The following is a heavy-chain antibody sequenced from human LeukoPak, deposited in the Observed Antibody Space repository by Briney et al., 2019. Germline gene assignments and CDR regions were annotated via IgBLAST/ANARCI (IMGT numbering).Heavy chain of an antibody. CDR1: GGSISSYY. CDR3: ARVLPEQALYCSSTSCYQDLGDAFDI. V-gene: IGHV4-4*07. D-gene: IGHD2-2*01. Sequence: SETLSLTCTVSGGSISSYYWSWIRQPAGKGLEWIGRIYTSGSTNYNPSLKSRVTMSVDTSKNQFSLKLSSVTAADTAVYYCARVLPEQALYCSSTSCYQDLGDAFDIWGQGTMVTVSS. CDR2: IYTSGST. J-gene: IGHJ3*02.